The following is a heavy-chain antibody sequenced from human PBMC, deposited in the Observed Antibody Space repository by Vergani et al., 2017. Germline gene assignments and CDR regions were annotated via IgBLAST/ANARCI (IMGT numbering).Heavy chain of an antibody. D-gene: IGHD2-2*01. V-gene: IGHV1-18*04. CDR1: GYTLTSYG. J-gene: IGHJ6*02. Sequence: QVQLVQSGAEVKKPGASVKVSCKASGYTLTSYGISWVRQAPGQGLEWMGWISAYNGNTNYAQKLQGRVTMTTDTSTSTAYMELRSLRSDDTAVYYCARDPDIVVVXAAPYYYYYYGMDVWGQGTTVTVSS. CDR3: ARDPDIVVVXAAPYYYYYYGMDV. CDR2: ISAYNGNT.